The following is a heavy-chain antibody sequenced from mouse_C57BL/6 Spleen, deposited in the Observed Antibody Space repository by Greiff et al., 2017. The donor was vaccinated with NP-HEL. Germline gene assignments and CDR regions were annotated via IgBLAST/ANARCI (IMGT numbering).Heavy chain of an antibody. V-gene: IGHV1-82*01. J-gene: IGHJ2*01. CDR3: ALDGYYYFDY. CDR2: IYPGDGDT. CDR1: GYAFSSSC. Sequence: VQLQQSGPELVKPGASVKISCKASGYAFSSSCMNWVKQRPGKGLEWIGRIYPGDGDTNYNGKFKGKATLTADKSSSTAYMQLSSLTSEDSAVYFCALDGYYYFDYWGQGTTLTVSS. D-gene: IGHD2-3*01.